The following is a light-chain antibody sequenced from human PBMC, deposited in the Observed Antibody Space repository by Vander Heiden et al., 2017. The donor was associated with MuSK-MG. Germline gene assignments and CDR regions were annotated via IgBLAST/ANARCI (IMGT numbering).Light chain of an antibody. CDR2: TAS. CDR3: QQSDSTPIT. Sequence: DIQMTPSPSSLSASVGDRVTITCRASQNIRKYLNWYQQKPGKAPKLLIYTASNLQSGVPSRFSGSGSGTDFTLTISRLQPEDFATYYCQQSDSTPITFGQGTRLDIK. V-gene: IGKV1-39*01. J-gene: IGKJ5*01. CDR1: QNIRKY.